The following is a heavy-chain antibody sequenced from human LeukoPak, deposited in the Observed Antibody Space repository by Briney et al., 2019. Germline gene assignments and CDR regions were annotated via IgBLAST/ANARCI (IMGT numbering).Heavy chain of an antibody. CDR3: ARGDSSGWYAFDY. CDR1: GFTFSDHY. CDR2: TRNKANSYTT. Sequence: EGSLRLSCAASGFTFSDHYMDWVRQAPGKGLEWVGRTRNKANSYTTEYAASVKGRFTISRDDSKNSLYLQMNSLKTEDTAVYYCARGDSSGWYAFDYWGQGTLVTVSS. V-gene: IGHV3-72*01. D-gene: IGHD6-19*01. J-gene: IGHJ4*02.